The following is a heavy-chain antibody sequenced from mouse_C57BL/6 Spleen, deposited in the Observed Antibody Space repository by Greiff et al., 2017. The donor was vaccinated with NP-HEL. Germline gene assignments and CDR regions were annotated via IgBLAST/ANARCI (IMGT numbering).Heavy chain of an antibody. CDR3: ARNYYDYDVDY. D-gene: IGHD2-4*01. CDR2: ISSGSSTI. CDR1: GFTFSDYG. V-gene: IGHV5-17*01. J-gene: IGHJ2*01. Sequence: EVTVVESGGGLVKPGGSLKLSCAASGFTFSDYGMHWVRQAPEKGLEWVAYISSGSSTIYYADTVKGRYTISRENAKNTLFRQMTSLRSEDTAMYYCARNYYDYDVDYWGQGTTLTVSS.